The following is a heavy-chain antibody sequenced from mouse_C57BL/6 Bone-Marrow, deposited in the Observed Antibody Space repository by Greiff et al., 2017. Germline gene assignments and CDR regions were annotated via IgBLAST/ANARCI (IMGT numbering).Heavy chain of an antibody. CDR3: ARPERDSSGPAWFAY. CDR2: IYPRDGST. J-gene: IGHJ3*01. CDR1: GYTFTSYD. D-gene: IGHD3-2*02. Sequence: QVQLQQSGPELVKPGASVKLSCKASGYTFTSYDINWVQQRPGQGLEWIGWIYPRDGSTKYNEKFKGKATLTVDTSSSTAYMELHSLTSEDSAVYFCARPERDSSGPAWFAYWGQGTLVTVSA. V-gene: IGHV1-85*01.